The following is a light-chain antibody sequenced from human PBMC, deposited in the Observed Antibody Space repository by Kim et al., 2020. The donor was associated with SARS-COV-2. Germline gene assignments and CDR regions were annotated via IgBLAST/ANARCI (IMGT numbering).Light chain of an antibody. Sequence: GQRVSISCSGSTTNLGSNVVNWYQHLPGTAPNLLISSNNQRPSGVPDRFSGSKSDTSASLAISGLQSEDESDYYCAAWDDNLNGVVFGGGTKLTVL. CDR2: SNN. CDR3: AAWDDNLNGVV. V-gene: IGLV1-44*01. CDR1: TTNLGSNV. J-gene: IGLJ2*01.